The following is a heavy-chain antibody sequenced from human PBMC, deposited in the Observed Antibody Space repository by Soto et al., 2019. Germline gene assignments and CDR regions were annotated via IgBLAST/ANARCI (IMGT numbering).Heavy chain of an antibody. CDR3: ARGVFIFITGGEVIVRDLGAFDI. V-gene: IGHV1-2*04. CDR2: INPNSGGT. Sequence: ASVKVSCKASGYTFTGYYMHWVRQAPGQGLEWMGWINPNSGGTNYAQKFQGWVTMTRDPSISTAYMELSRLRSDDTAVYYCARGVFIFITGGEVIVRDLGAFDIWGQGTMVTVSS. CDR1: GYTFTGYY. D-gene: IGHD3-16*02. J-gene: IGHJ3*02.